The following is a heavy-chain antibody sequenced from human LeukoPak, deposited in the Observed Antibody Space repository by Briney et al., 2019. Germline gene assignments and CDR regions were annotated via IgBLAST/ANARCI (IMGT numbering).Heavy chain of an antibody. Sequence: ASVKVSCKASGYSFTSHYMHWVRQAPGQGLEWMGLINPSGSSTLYAQKFQGRVTMTRDMSTTTDYMELSSLRSEDTAVYYCARENSVGDIAWWFDPWGQGTLVTVSS. J-gene: IGHJ5*02. CDR1: GYSFTSHY. V-gene: IGHV1-46*01. CDR2: INPSGSST. CDR3: ARENSVGDIAWWFDP. D-gene: IGHD3-16*02.